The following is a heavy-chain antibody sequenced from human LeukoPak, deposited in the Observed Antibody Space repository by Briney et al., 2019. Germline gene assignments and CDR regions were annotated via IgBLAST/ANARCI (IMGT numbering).Heavy chain of an antibody. Sequence: GGSLRLSCAASGFTFSNYAMSWVRQAPGKGLEWVSAISGSGGSTFYADSVKGRFTISRDNSKNTLYLQMNSLRAQDTAVYYCAKRYCSGGSCLFDYWGQGTLVTVSS. CDR3: AKRYCSGGSCLFDY. J-gene: IGHJ4*02. CDR1: GFTFSNYA. D-gene: IGHD2-15*01. V-gene: IGHV3-23*01. CDR2: ISGSGGST.